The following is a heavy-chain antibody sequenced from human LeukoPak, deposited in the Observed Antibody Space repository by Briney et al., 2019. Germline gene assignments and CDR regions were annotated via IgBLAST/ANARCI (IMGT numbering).Heavy chain of an antibody. D-gene: IGHD3-3*01. CDR2: IYGRASP. J-gene: IGHJ4*02. CDR3: ARYDSRGSASTKFDY. V-gene: IGHV4-38-2*01. Sequence: SSETLSLACAVAGYSLGKNYYGGWSRQSPGKGREWVGRIYGRASPSYNPSLMNRVTTSVDTSKNHFSLQLTSVTAADTAVYYCARYDSRGSASTKFDYWGPGIQVTVSS. CDR1: GYSLGKNYY.